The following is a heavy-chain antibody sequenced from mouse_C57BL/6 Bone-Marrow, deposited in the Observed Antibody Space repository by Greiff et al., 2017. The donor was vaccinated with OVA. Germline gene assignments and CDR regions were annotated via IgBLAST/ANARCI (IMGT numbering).Heavy chain of an antibody. CDR3: ARWDYYYAMDY. J-gene: IGHJ4*01. Sequence: EVKLVESGGGLVKPGGSLKLSCAASGFTFSDYGMHRVRQAPEKGLEWVAYISSGSSTIYYADTVKGRFNISRDNAKNTLFLQMTSLRSEDTAMYYCARWDYYYAMDYWGQGTSVTVSS. V-gene: IGHV5-17*01. CDR1: GFTFSDYG. D-gene: IGHD4-1*01. CDR2: ISSGSSTI.